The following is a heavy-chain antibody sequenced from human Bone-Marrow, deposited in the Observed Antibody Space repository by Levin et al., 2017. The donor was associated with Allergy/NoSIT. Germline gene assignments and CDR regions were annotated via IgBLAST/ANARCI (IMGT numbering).Heavy chain of an antibody. D-gene: IGHD5-12*01. Sequence: ASVKVSCKTSGYTFTSYAISWVRQAPRQGLEGMGWISSHSPNAYARKFQCRVTMTTDTSTSTVYMELRSLTSDDTAVYYCARNAYSAYDLGEFDSWGQGTLVTVSS. CDR3: ARNAYSAYDLGEFDS. J-gene: IGHJ4*02. CDR2: ISSHSPNA. CDR1: GYTFTSYA. V-gene: IGHV1-18*01.